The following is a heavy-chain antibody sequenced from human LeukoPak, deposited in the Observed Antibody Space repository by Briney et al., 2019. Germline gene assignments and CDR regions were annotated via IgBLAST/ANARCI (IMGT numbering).Heavy chain of an antibody. Sequence: ASVTVSCKASGYTFTGYYMHWVRQAPGQGLEWMGWINPNSGGTNYAQKFQGRVTMTRDTSISTAYMELSRLRSDDTAVYYCAREATYYYDSSGYYGGSYFDYCGQGTLVTVSS. D-gene: IGHD3-22*01. CDR3: AREATYYYDSSGYYGGSYFDY. J-gene: IGHJ4*02. V-gene: IGHV1-2*02. CDR1: GYTFTGYY. CDR2: INPNSGGT.